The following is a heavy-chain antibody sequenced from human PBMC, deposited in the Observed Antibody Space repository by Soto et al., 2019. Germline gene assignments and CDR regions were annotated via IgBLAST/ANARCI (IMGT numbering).Heavy chain of an antibody. Sequence: GASVKVSCKASGYTFTSYYMHWVRQAPGQGLEWMGIINPSGGSTSYAQKFQGRVTMTRDTSTSTVYMELSSLRSEDTAVYYCATPDYDILTGYYGDAFDIWGQGTMVTVSS. CDR3: ATPDYDILTGYYGDAFDI. CDR2: INPSGGST. J-gene: IGHJ3*02. CDR1: GYTFTSYY. D-gene: IGHD3-9*01. V-gene: IGHV1-46*03.